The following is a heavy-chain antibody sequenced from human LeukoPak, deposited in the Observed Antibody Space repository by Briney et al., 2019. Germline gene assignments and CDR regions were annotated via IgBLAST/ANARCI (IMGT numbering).Heavy chain of an antibody. D-gene: IGHD5-18*01. CDR1: GYTFTSYA. Sequence: GASVKVSCKASGYTFTSYAMNWVRQAPGQGLEWMGWINTNTGNPTYAQGFTGRFVLSLDTSVSTAYLQISSLKAEDTAVYYCARAKRGYTYGSQKSNWYLDLWGRGTLVTVSS. CDR2: INTNTGNP. CDR3: ARAKRGYTYGSQKSNWYLDL. J-gene: IGHJ2*01. V-gene: IGHV7-4-1*02.